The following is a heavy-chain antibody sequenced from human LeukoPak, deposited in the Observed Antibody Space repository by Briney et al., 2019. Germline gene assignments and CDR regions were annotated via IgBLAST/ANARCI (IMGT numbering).Heavy chain of an antibody. J-gene: IGHJ4*02. V-gene: IGHV4-39*01. CDR2: IYYNGNT. CDR3: ARLKEGIDY. CDR1: GGSISSTGHY. D-gene: IGHD3-10*01. Sequence: SETLSLTCTVSGGSISSTGHYWGWIRHPPGKGLEWIGTIYYNGNTYYNPSLKSRVTKSVDTSKNQFSLKLSSVTAADTAVYYCARLKEGIDYWGQGTLVTVSS.